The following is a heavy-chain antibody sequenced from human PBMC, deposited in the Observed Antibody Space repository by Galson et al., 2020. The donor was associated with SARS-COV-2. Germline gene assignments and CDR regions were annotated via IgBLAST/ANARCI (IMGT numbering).Heavy chain of an antibody. J-gene: IGHJ2*01. CDR1: GYSVSTTNY. Sequence: SETLSLTCTVSGYSVSTTNYWGWVRQPQGRGLEWIGSVYPSGTTYYKPSLTSRVTISAYTSTNPFSLRLDSVTAADTALCSCARQGVNMIVLVTVPGWYVDLWGRGTLGTFAS. CDR3: ARQGVNMIVLVTVPGWYVDL. V-gene: IGHV4-38-2*02. D-gene: IGHD3-22*01. CDR2: VYPSGTT.